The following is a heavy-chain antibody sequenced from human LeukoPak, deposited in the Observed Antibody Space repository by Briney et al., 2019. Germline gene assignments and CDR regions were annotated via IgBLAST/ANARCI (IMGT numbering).Heavy chain of an antibody. CDR3: AVYYYDSSRVG. J-gene: IGHJ4*02. CDR1: GDSISRSSYY. CDR2: IYYSGST. Sequence: SETLSLTCTVSGDSISRSSYYWGWIRQPPGKGLEWIGTIYYSGSTYYSPSLKSRVTISVDTSKNQFSLKLSSVTAADTAVYYCAVYYYDSSRVGWGQGTLVTVSS. D-gene: IGHD3-22*01. V-gene: IGHV4-39*01.